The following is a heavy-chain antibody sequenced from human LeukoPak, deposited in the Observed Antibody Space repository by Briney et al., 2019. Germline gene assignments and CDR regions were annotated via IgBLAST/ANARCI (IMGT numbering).Heavy chain of an antibody. V-gene: IGHV4-59*01. J-gene: IGHJ3*02. CDR1: GGSISNYY. CDR3: ARTIEWELLHNAFDI. Sequence: PSETLSLTCTVSGGSISNYYWSWIRQPPGKGLEWIGYIYYSGSTNYNPSLKSRVTISVDTSKNQFSLKLSSVTAADTAVYYCARTIEWELLHNAFDIWGQGTMVTVSS. D-gene: IGHD1-26*01. CDR2: IYYSGST.